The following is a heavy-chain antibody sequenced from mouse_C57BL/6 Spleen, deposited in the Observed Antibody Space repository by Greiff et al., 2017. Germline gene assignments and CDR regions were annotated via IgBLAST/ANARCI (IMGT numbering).Heavy chain of an antibody. CDR3: ARYPLYYAMDY. CDR1: GYTFTSYW. J-gene: IGHJ4*01. Sequence: QVQLQQPGAELVMPGASVKLSCKASGYTFTSYWMHWVKQRPGQGLEWIGEIDPSDSYTNYNQKFKGKSTLTVDKSSSTAYMQLSSLTSEDSAVYYCARYPLYYAMDYWGQGTSVTVSS. V-gene: IGHV1-69*01. CDR2: IDPSDSYT.